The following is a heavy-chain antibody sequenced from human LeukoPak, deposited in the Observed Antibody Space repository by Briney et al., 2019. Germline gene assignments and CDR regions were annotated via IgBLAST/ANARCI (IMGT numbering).Heavy chain of an antibody. CDR3: AREEYYYDSSGYYPDLYYYYGMDV. Sequence: ASETLSLTCAVSGGSISSSNWWSWVRQPPGKGLEWIGEIYHSGSTNYNPSLKSRVTISVDKSKNQFSLKLSSVTAADTAVYYCAREEYYYDSSGYYPDLYYYYGMDVWGQGTTVTVSS. D-gene: IGHD3-22*01. CDR2: IYHSGST. CDR1: GGSISSSNW. J-gene: IGHJ6*02. V-gene: IGHV4-4*02.